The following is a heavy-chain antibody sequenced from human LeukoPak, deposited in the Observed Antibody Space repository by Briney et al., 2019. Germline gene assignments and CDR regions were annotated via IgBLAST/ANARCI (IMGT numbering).Heavy chain of an antibody. D-gene: IGHD6-13*01. Sequence: GGSLRLSCEASGFTFSSYWMHWVRQAPGKGLEWVANIKQEGSEKYYVDSVKGRFTISRDNANNSLYLQMNSLRAEDTAVYYCARLRIAAAGWFDPWGEGTLVTVSS. CDR2: IKQEGSEK. CDR3: ARLRIAAAGWFDP. V-gene: IGHV3-7*03. J-gene: IGHJ5*02. CDR1: GFTFSSYW.